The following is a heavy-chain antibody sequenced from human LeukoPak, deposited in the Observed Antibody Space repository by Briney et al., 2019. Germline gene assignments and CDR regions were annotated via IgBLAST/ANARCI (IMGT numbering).Heavy chain of an antibody. Sequence: ASVKVSCKVSGYTLTELSMHWVRQAPGKGLEWMGGFDPEDGETIYAQKFQGRVTMTEDTSTDTAYMELSSLRSEDTAVYYCARDKGGLGRGYYYMDAWGKGTTVTVSS. CDR2: FDPEDGET. CDR1: GYTLTELS. V-gene: IGHV1-24*01. D-gene: IGHD3/OR15-3a*01. CDR3: ARDKGGLGRGYYYMDA. J-gene: IGHJ6*03.